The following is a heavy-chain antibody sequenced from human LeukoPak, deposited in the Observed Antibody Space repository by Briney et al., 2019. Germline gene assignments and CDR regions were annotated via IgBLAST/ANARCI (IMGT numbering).Heavy chain of an antibody. Sequence: ASVKVSCKASGYTFTGYYMHWVRQAPGQGLEWMGRINPNSGGTNYAQKFQGRVTMTRDTSISTAYMELSRLRSDDTAVYYCARDKYESRGCSGYGTDYWGQGTLVTVSS. CDR1: GYTFTGYY. CDR3: ARDKYESRGCSGYGTDY. CDR2: INPNSGGT. J-gene: IGHJ4*02. V-gene: IGHV1-2*06. D-gene: IGHD5-12*01.